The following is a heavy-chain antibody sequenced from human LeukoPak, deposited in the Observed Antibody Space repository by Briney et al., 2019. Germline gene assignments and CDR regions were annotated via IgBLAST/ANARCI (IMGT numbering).Heavy chain of an antibody. CDR2: ICHTGTTT. J-gene: IGHJ4*02. Sequence: AGSLRLSCAASGFTFSDHYMSWIRQAPGKGLEWVSYICHTGTTTIYGDSVRGGFTPSRENTNNLLFLQMNTLRAENTAFYFCVRTARLIDSWGEGNLVTASS. CDR3: VRTARLIDS. V-gene: IGHV3-11*01. CDR1: GFTFSDHY. D-gene: IGHD3-3*01.